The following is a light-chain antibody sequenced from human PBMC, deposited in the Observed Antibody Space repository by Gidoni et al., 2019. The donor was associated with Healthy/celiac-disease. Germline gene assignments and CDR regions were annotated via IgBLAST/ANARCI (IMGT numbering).Light chain of an antibody. CDR1: SSDVGSYTL. Sequence: QSALTQPACVAGAPGQSITLSCTGNSSDVGSYTLVSWYQQHPGKAPKLMIYECSKRPSGVFNRFSGSKSGNTASLTISGLQSEDEADYYCCSYAGSRTLVFGGGTKLTVL. CDR2: ECS. J-gene: IGLJ2*01. V-gene: IGLV2-23*01. CDR3: CSYAGSRTLV.